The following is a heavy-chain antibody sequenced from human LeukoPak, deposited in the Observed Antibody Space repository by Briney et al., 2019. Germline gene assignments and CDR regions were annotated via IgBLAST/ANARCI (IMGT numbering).Heavy chain of an antibody. Sequence: GRSLRLSCAASGFTFSSYAMHWVRQAPGKGLEWVANIKQDGSEKYYVDSVKGRFTISRDNAKNSLYLQMNSLRAEDTAVYYCARGFLEWLLYPYYFDYWGQGTLVTVSS. CDR3: ARGFLEWLLYPYYFDY. J-gene: IGHJ4*02. CDR2: IKQDGSEK. CDR1: GFTFSSYA. D-gene: IGHD3-3*01. V-gene: IGHV3-7*01.